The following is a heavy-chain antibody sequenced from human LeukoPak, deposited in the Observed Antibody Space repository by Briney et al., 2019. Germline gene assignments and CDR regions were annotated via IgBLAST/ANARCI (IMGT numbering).Heavy chain of an antibody. V-gene: IGHV3-9*03. CDR2: ISWNSGSI. D-gene: IGHD5-24*01. CDR3: AKGRDGYNFDAFDN. CDR1: GFTFDDYA. Sequence: GGSLRLSCAASGFTFDDYAMHWVRQAPGKGLEWISGISWNSGSIGYADSVKGRFTISRDNAKNSLYLQMNSLRAEDMALYYCAKGRDGYNFDAFDNWGQGTMVTVSS. J-gene: IGHJ3*02.